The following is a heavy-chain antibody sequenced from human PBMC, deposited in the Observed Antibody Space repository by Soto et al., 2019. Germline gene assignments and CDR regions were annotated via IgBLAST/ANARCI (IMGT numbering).Heavy chain of an antibody. Sequence: GGSLRLSCAASGFTFSSYAMSWVRQAPGKGLEWVSAISGSGGSTYYADSVKGRFTISRDNSKNTLYLQMNSLRAEDTAVYYCAKGGKDYYGSVPIGMDVWGQGTTVTVSS. CDR2: ISGSGGST. V-gene: IGHV3-23*01. CDR3: AKGGKDYYGSVPIGMDV. CDR1: GFTFSSYA. D-gene: IGHD3-10*01. J-gene: IGHJ6*02.